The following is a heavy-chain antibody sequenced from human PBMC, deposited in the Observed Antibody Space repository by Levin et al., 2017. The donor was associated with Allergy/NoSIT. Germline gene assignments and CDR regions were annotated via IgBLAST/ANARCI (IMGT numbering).Heavy chain of an antibody. J-gene: IGHJ6*02. CDR1: GFTFSSYA. CDR3: AKGALWFGEFPYGMDV. CDR2: ISGSGGST. Sequence: GESLKISCAASGFTFSSYAMSWVRQAPGKGLEWVSAISGSGGSTYYADSVKGRFTISRDNSKNTLYLQMNSLRAEDTAVYYCAKGALWFGEFPYGMDVWGQGTTVTVSS. D-gene: IGHD3-10*01. V-gene: IGHV3-23*01.